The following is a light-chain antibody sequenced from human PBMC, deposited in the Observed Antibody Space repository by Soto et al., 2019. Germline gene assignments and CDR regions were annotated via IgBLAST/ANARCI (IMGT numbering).Light chain of an antibody. CDR2: EVS. CDR3: SSYAGSNNLYVV. V-gene: IGLV2-8*01. CDR1: SSDVGGYNY. Sequence: QSGLTQPPSASGSPGQSVTISCTGTSSDVGGYNYVSWYQQHPGKAPKLMIYEVSKRPSGVPDRFSGSKSGNTASLTVSGLQAEDEADYYCSSYAGSNNLYVVFGGGTQLTVL. J-gene: IGLJ2*01.